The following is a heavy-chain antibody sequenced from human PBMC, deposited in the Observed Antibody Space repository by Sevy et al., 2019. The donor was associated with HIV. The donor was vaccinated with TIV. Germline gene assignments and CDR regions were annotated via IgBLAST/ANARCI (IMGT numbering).Heavy chain of an antibody. D-gene: IGHD1-26*01. CDR1: GFTFGDYT. J-gene: IGHJ6*02. CDR2: IRGKPYGGTT. V-gene: IGHV3-49*04. Sequence: GGSLRLSCTVSGFTFGDYTLSWVRQAPGKGLEWVAFIRGKPYGGTTEYAASVKGRFTISRDDSKSIAYLQMNSLKTEDTGVYFLTRVEGAADWGMDVWGQGTKVTVFS. CDR3: TRVEGAADWGMDV.